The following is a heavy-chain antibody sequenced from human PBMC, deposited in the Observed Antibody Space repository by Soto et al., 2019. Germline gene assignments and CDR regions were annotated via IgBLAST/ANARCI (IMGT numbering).Heavy chain of an antibody. Sequence: SETLSLTGTVSGGSISSSSYYWGWIRQPPGKGLEWIGSIYYSGSTYYNPSLKSRVTISVDTSKNQFSLKLSSVTAADTAVYYCARAVLTGYYVGWGWFDPWGQGTLVTVSS. V-gene: IGHV4-39*01. D-gene: IGHD3-9*01. CDR2: IYYSGST. J-gene: IGHJ5*02. CDR3: ARAVLTGYYVGWGWFDP. CDR1: GGSISSSSYY.